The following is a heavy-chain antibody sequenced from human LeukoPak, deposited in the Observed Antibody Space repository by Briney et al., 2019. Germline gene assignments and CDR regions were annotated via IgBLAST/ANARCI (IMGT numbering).Heavy chain of an antibody. J-gene: IGHJ4*02. CDR1: GYTFIGYY. V-gene: IGHV1-2*02. D-gene: IGHD4-23*01. Sequence: GASVKVSCKASGYTFIGYYIYWIRQAPGQGLAWMGWIDPYSGDTKYAQNFQGRVTMTRDTSISTVYMELNSLTFDDTAVYFCAKDGTGNSRLELFDKWGQGTVVTVSS. CDR3: AKDGTGNSRLELFDK. CDR2: IDPYSGDT.